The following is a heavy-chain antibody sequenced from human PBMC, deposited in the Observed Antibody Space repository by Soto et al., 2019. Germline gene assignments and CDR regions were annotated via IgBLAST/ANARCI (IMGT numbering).Heavy chain of an antibody. Sequence: GESLKISCKGSGYSFTSYWIGWVRQMPGKGLEWMGIIYPGDSDTRYSPSFQGQVTISADKSISTAYLQWSSLKASDTAMYYCARTISSGYYYYYRLDVWGQGTTVTVSS. V-gene: IGHV5-51*01. D-gene: IGHD3-9*01. J-gene: IGHJ6*02. CDR2: IYPGDSDT. CDR1: GYSFTSYW. CDR3: ARTISSGYYYYYRLDV.